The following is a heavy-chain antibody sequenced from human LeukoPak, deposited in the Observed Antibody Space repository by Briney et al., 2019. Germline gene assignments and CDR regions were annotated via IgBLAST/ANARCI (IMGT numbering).Heavy chain of an antibody. CDR2: IYHTGST. CDR3: ARESLGSVKYFDL. Sequence: SETLSLTCTVSGYSISNDYYWGWIRQPPGKGLEWIGSIYHTGSTYYNPSLKSRLSISVDTSKSQFSLKLSSVTAADTAVYYCARESLGSVKYFDLWGRGTLVTVSS. J-gene: IGHJ2*01. CDR1: GYSISNDYY. D-gene: IGHD4-17*01. V-gene: IGHV4-38-2*02.